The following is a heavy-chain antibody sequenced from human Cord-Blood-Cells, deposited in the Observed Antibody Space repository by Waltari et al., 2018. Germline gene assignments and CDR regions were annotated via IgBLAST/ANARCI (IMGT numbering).Heavy chain of an antibody. CDR3: ARYGSGGYSSDY. CDR2: IYYSGST. D-gene: IGHD3-10*01. J-gene: IGHJ4*02. V-gene: IGHV4-39*01. Sequence: QLQLQESGPGLVKPSETLSLTCTVSGGSISSSSYYWGWLRQPPGKGLEWIGSIYYSGSTYYNPSLKSRVTISVDTSKNQFSLKLSSVTAADTAVYYCARYGSGGYSSDYWGQGTLVTVSS. CDR1: GGSISSSSYY.